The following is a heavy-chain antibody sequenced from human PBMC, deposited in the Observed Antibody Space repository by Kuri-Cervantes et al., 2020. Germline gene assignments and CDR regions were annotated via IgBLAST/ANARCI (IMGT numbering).Heavy chain of an antibody. CDR2: IIPIFGTA. Sequence: SVKVSCKASGYTFTNYYIHLVRQAPGQGLEWMGGIIPIFGTANYAQKFQGRVTITTDESTSTAYMELSSLRSEDTAVYFCTRADPGYYYDQKGYAFDIWGQGTMVTVSS. CDR1: GYTFTNYY. CDR3: TRADPGYYYDQKGYAFDI. V-gene: IGHV1-69*05. D-gene: IGHD3-22*01. J-gene: IGHJ3*02.